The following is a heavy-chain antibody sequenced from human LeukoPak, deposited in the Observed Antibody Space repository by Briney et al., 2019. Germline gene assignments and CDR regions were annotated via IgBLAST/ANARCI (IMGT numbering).Heavy chain of an antibody. CDR1: GFTFSSYW. CDR2: IKEDGSEK. CDR3: ANLLESW. V-gene: IGHV3-7*01. D-gene: IGHD6-13*01. Sequence: GGSLRLSCAASGFTFSSYWMTWVRQTPGKGLEWVANIKEDGSEKYHADSLKGRFTISRDNTKNSLYLQLNSLRAEDTAIYFCANLLESWWGQGTLVTVSS. J-gene: IGHJ4*02.